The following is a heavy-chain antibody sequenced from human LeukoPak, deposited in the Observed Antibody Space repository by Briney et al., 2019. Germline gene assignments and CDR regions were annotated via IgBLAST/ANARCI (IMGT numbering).Heavy chain of an antibody. J-gene: IGHJ4*02. Sequence: GGSLRLSCAASGFTFSSYEMSWVRQAPGKGLEWVSYISSSGSTISYADSVKGRFTISRDNAKNSLFLQMNSLRAEDTAVYYCARGTRHGWELVVWGQGTLVTVSS. D-gene: IGHD1-26*01. CDR2: ISSSGSTI. CDR1: GFTFSSYE. V-gene: IGHV3-48*03. CDR3: ARGTRHGWELVV.